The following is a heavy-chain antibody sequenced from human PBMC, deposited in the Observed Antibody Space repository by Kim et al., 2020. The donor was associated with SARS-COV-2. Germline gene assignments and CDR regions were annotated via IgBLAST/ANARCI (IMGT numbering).Heavy chain of an antibody. V-gene: IGHV4-39*02. CDR2: IYYSGTT. D-gene: IGHD6-19*01. J-gene: IGHJ4*02. CDR1: GGSTSSSSHY. CDR3: VREKPLYSSGWYGYFDY. Sequence: SETLSLTCTVSGGSTSSSSHYWGWIRQPPGKGLELIGSIYYSGTTYYNPSLKSRVTISLDTSKNQFSLKLSSVTAADTAVYYCVREKPLYSSGWYGYFDYWGQGTLVTVSS.